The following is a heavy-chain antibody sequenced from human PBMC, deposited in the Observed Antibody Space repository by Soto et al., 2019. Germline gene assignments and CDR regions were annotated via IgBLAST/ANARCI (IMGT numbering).Heavy chain of an antibody. CDR2: ISGSGGST. CDR3: AKEQLYIRGVIHNWFDP. Sequence: PEGSLRLSCAASGLTFSSYAMSWVRQAPGKGLEWVSAISGSGGSTYYADSVKGRFTISRDNSKDTLYLQMNSLRAEDTAVYYCAKEQLYIRGVIHNWFDPWGQGTLVTVSS. J-gene: IGHJ5*02. CDR1: GLTFSSYA. D-gene: IGHD3-10*02. V-gene: IGHV3-23*01.